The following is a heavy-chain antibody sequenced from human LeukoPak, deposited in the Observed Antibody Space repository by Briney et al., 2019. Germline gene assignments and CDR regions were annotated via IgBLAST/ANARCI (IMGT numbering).Heavy chain of an antibody. CDR1: GYTLTELS. D-gene: IGHD6-19*01. CDR3: ATSPPGYSSGWYDY. J-gene: IGHJ4*02. Sequence: ASVTVSCKVSGYTLTELSMHWARQAPGKGLEWMGGFDPEDGETIYAQKFQGRVTMTEDTSTDTAYMELSSLRSEDTAVYYCATSPPGYSSGWYDYWGQGTLVTVSS. V-gene: IGHV1-24*01. CDR2: FDPEDGET.